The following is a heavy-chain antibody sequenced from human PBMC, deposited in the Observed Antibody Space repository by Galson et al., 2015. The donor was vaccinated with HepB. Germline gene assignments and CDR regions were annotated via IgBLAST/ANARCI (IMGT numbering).Heavy chain of an antibody. J-gene: IGHJ4*02. CDR3: ARRHYFDTSGDVFNDY. CDR1: GYTFTSYY. D-gene: IGHD3-22*01. CDR2: VNPMIGMT. V-gene: IGHV1-46*01. Sequence: SVKVSCKASGYTFTSYYMHWVRQAPGQGLEWMGRVNPMIGMTDYPPKFRGRVTMTADTSTNTASLELRSLRSEDTAIYYCARRHYFDTSGDVFNDYWGQGTLVTVSS.